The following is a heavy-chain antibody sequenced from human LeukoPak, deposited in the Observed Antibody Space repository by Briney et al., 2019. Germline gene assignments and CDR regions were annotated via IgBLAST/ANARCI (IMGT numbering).Heavy chain of an antibody. CDR3: AKLGGQEVYNYYVGV. Sequence: GGSLRLSCEASGFTFSSYAMSWVRQAPGKGLEWDSGIIDSGDITYYANSVKGRFTISRDNSKNTLYLQMNSLRAEDTVVYYCAKLGGQEVYNYYVGVWGKGTTVAVSS. CDR2: IIDSGDIT. CDR1: GFTFSSYA. J-gene: IGHJ6*03. V-gene: IGHV3-23*01. D-gene: IGHD3-16*01.